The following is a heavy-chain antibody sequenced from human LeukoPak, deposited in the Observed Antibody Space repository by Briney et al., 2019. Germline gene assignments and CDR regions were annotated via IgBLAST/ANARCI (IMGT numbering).Heavy chain of an antibody. CDR3: ASSYDFWSGYDY. J-gene: IGHJ4*02. CDR1: GGTLSSYA. D-gene: IGHD3-3*01. V-gene: IGHV1-69*13. CDR2: IIPIFGTA. Sequence: SVKVSCKASGGTLSSYAISWVRQAPGQGLEWMGGIIPIFGTANYAQKFQGRVTITADESTSTAYMELSSLRSEDTAVYYCASSYDFWSGYDYWGQGTLVTVSS.